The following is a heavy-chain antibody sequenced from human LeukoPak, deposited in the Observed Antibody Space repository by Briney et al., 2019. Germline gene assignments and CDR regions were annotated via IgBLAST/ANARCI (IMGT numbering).Heavy chain of an antibody. CDR1: GFTFSDYY. Sequence: GGSLRLSCAASGFTFSDYYMSWIRQAPGKGLEWVSYISSSGSAVYYADSVKGRFTIFRDNAKNSLDLQMNSLRAEDTAVYYCARVGRIAAAGTPDYWGQGTLVTVSS. V-gene: IGHV3-11*01. J-gene: IGHJ4*02. CDR2: ISSSGSAV. D-gene: IGHD6-13*01. CDR3: ARVGRIAAAGTPDY.